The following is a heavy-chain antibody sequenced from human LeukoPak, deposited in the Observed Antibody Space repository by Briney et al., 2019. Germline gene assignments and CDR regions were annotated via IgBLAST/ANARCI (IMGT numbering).Heavy chain of an antibody. V-gene: IGHV1-18*01. CDR1: GYTFTSYG. D-gene: IGHD3-3*01. CDR2: ISAYNGNT. Sequence: ASVKVSRKASGYTFTSYGISWVRQAPGQGLEWMGWISAYNGNTNYAQKLQGRVTMTTDTSTSTAYMELRSLRSDDTAVYYCARDALYYDFWSGYQYYFDYWGQGTLVTVSS. J-gene: IGHJ4*02. CDR3: ARDALYYDFWSGYQYYFDY.